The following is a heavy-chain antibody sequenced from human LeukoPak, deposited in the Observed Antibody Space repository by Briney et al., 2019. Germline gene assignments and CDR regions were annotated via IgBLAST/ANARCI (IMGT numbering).Heavy chain of an antibody. D-gene: IGHD3/OR15-3a*01. CDR3: ARDFLDDPWAAGDY. J-gene: IGHJ4*02. Sequence: PSETLSLTCAVSGGSISSGGYSWSWIRQPPGKGLEWIGYIYYSGSTYYNPSLKSRVTISVDTSKNQFSLKLSSVTAADTAVYYCARDFLDDPWAAGDYWGQGTLVTVSS. CDR2: IYYSGST. V-gene: IGHV4-30-4*07. CDR1: GGSISSGGYS.